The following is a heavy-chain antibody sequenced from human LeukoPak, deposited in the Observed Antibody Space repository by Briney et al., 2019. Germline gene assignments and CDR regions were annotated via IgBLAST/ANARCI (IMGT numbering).Heavy chain of an antibody. V-gene: IGHV3-30*14. Sequence: GGSLRLSCGASILTFSSSVMHWVRQAPGKGLEWVAAISYDGTDKYYADSVKGRFTISRDNSKNTLYLQMNSLRGEDTAVYSCARASTWVPAEDSSGYYYPYAFDIWGQGTMVTVSS. D-gene: IGHD3-22*01. J-gene: IGHJ3*02. CDR2: ISYDGTDK. CDR3: ARASTWVPAEDSSGYYYPYAFDI. CDR1: ILTFSSSV.